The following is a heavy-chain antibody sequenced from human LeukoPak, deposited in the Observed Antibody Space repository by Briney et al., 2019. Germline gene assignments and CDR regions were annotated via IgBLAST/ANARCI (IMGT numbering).Heavy chain of an antibody. CDR2: IYDSGRT. CDR3: ARFPNYDDYVRDY. D-gene: IGHD4-17*01. J-gene: IGHJ4*02. CDR1: GGSISGDY. V-gene: IGHV4-59*01. Sequence: SETLSLTCTVSGGSISGDYWSWIRQPPGKGLEWTGFIYDSGRTSYNPSLKSRVTISGDTSKKQFSLKLSSLSAADTAVYYCARFPNYDDYVRDYWGQGILVTVSS.